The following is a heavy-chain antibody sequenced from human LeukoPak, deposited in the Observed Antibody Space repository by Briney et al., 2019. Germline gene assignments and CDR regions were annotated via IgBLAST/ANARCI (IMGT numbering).Heavy chain of an antibody. CDR2: ISHDGSNK. V-gene: IGHV3-30*18. CDR1: GFTFSSYG. D-gene: IGHD3-9*01. J-gene: IGHJ6*02. Sequence: GGFLRLSCAASGFTFSSYGMHWVRQAPGKGLEWVAVISHDGSNKYYADSVKGRFTISRDNSKNTLYLQMNSLRAEDTAVYYCAKDLGSVLRYFDWLNYYYYYYGMDVWGQGTTVTVSS. CDR3: AKDLGSVLRYFDWLNYYYYYYGMDV.